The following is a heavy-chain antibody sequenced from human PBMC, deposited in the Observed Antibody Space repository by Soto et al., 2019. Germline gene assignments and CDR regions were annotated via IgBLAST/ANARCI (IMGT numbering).Heavy chain of an antibody. J-gene: IGHJ4*02. CDR1: GGSISSYY. CDR2: IYYSGST. D-gene: IGHD5-18*01. CDR3: ARGQGGYSYGAELDY. V-gene: IGHV4-59*12. Sequence: SETLSLTCTVSGGSISSYYWSWIRQPPGKGLEWIGYIYYSGSTNYNPSLKSRVTISVDTSKNQFSLKLSSVTAADTAVYYCARGQGGYSYGAELDYWGQGTLVTVSS.